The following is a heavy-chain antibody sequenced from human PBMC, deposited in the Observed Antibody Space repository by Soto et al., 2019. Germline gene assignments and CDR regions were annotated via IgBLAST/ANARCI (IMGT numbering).Heavy chain of an antibody. D-gene: IGHD2-2*01. CDR1: GFTFSSYG. V-gene: IGHV3-30*18. CDR2: ISYDGSNK. CDR3: AKGRAGYCSSTSCYGAEAYYYMDV. J-gene: IGHJ6*03. Sequence: GGSLSLSCAASGFTFSSYGMHWVRQAPGKGLEWVAVISYDGSNKYYADSVKGRFTISRDNSKNTLYLQMNSLRAEDTAVYYCAKGRAGYCSSTSCYGAEAYYYMDVWGKGTTVTVSS.